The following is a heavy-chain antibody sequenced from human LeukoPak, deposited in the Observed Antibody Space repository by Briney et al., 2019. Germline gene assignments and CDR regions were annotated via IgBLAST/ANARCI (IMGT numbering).Heavy chain of an antibody. CDR2: INPNSGGT. Sequence: ASVTVSCKASVYTFTVYYMHWVRQAPGQGREWMGWINPNSGGTNYSQKFQGRVTMTRDTSISTAYMELSRLRSDDTAVYYCAREGLEGNGYNYFGYWGQGTLVTVSS. D-gene: IGHD5-24*01. V-gene: IGHV1-2*02. CDR1: VYTFTVYY. CDR3: AREGLEGNGYNYFGY. J-gene: IGHJ4*02.